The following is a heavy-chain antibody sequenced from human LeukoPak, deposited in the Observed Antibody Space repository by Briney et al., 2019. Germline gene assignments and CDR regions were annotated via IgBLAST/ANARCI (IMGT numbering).Heavy chain of an antibody. Sequence: GGSLRLSCAAPGITFSNYNMNWVRQAPGKRPEWVSYISNSGSILYYADSVRGRFTISRDNAKNSLFLQMNSLRAEDAAVYYCAKAPVTSCRGAYCYPFDYWGQGTLVTVSS. CDR2: ISNSGSIL. D-gene: IGHD2-21*01. CDR3: AKAPVTSCRGAYCYPFDY. CDR1: GITFSNYN. J-gene: IGHJ4*02. V-gene: IGHV3-48*04.